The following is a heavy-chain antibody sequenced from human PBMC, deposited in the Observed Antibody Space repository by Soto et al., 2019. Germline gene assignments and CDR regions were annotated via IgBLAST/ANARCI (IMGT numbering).Heavy chain of an antibody. J-gene: IGHJ6*02. CDR3: ARDQGQYYDLWSGAEKYGMDV. D-gene: IGHD3-3*01. V-gene: IGHV4-30-4*01. Sequence: PSETLSLTCTVSGGSISSGDYYWSWIRQPPGKGLEWIGYIYYSGSTYYNPSLKSRVTISVDTSKNQFSLKLSSVTAADTAVYYCARDQGQYYDLWSGAEKYGMDVWGQGTTVTVSS. CDR2: IYYSGST. CDR1: GGSISSGDYY.